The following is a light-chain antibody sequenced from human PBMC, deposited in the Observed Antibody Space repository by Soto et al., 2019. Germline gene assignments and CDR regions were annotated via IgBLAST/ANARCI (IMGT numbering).Light chain of an antibody. CDR1: QSISSW. J-gene: IGKJ1*01. CDR2: KAY. CDR3: QQHNSYPTWT. V-gene: IGKV1-5*03. Sequence: DIQMPHSPSTLPASLGERVTITCRASQSISSWLAWYQQKPGKAPKLMTYKAYSLESGVPSRFRGSGSGTEFTLTISSLQPDDFATYYCQQHNSYPTWTCGQGTKVDIK.